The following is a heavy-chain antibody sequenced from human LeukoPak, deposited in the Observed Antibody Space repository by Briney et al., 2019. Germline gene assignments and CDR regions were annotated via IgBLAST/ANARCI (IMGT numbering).Heavy chain of an antibody. V-gene: IGHV4-59*12. CDR3: ARDGITMVRGVIIKTDAFDI. D-gene: IGHD3-10*01. Sequence: KASETLSLTCTVSGGSISSYYWSWIRQPPGKGLEWIGYIYYSGSTYYNPSLKSRVTISVDTSKNQFSLKLSSVTAADTAVYYCARDGITMVRGVIIKTDAFDIWGQGTMVTVSS. J-gene: IGHJ3*02. CDR2: IYYSGST. CDR1: GGSISSYY.